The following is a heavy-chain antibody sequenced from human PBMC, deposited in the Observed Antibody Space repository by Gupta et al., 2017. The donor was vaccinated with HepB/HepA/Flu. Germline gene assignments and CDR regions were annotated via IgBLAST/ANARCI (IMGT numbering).Heavy chain of an antibody. Sequence: QVQLVESGGGVVQPGRSLRLSCAASGFTFSSYGMHWVRQAPGKGLEWVAVISYDGSNKYYADSVKGRFTISRDNSKNTLYLQMNSLRAEDTAVYYCAKEYRGYSYGRRSEYDYWGQGTLVTVSS. CDR2: ISYDGSNK. J-gene: IGHJ4*02. CDR1: GFTFSSYG. CDR3: AKEYRGYSYGRRSEYDY. D-gene: IGHD5-18*01. V-gene: IGHV3-30*18.